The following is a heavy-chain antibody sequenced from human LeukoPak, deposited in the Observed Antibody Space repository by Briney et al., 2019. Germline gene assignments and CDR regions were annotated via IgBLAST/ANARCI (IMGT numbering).Heavy chain of an antibody. V-gene: IGHV4-39*07. J-gene: IGHJ3*02. CDR1: GGSISSSSYY. CDR3: ARVLGAAAGNAFDI. CDR2: IYYSGST. Sequence: PSETLSLTCTVSGGSISSSSYYWSWIRLPPGKGLEWIGSIYYSGSTYYNPSLKSRVTISVDTSKNQFSLKLSSVTAADTAVYYCARVLGAAAGNAFDIWGQGTMVTVSS. D-gene: IGHD6-13*01.